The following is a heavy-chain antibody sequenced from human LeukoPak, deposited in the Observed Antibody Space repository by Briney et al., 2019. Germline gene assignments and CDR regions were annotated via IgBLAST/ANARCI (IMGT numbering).Heavy chain of an antibody. D-gene: IGHD3-10*01. CDR1: GGSISGSY. CDR2: IYYSGST. V-gene: IGHV4-59*01. J-gene: IGHJ3*02. Sequence: SETLSRTCTVSGGSISGSYWSWIRQPPGKGLEWIGYIYYSGSTNYNPSLKSRVTILVDTSNNQFSLRLNSVTAADTAVYYCARENTMVRGAFDAFGIWGQGTMVTVSS. CDR3: ARENTMVRGAFDAFGI.